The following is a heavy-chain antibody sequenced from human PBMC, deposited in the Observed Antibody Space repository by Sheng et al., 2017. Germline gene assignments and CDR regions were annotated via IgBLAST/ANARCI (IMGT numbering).Heavy chain of an antibody. V-gene: IGHV3-33*01. CDR2: IWYDGSNK. CDR3: ARDSSSGYDYYYYYGMDV. J-gene: IGHJ6*02. Sequence: QVQLVESGGGVVQPGRSLRLSCAASGFTFSSYGMHWVRQAPGKGLEWVAVIWYDGSNKYYADSVKGRFTISRDNSKNTLYLQMNSLRAEDTAVYYCARDSSSGYDYYYYYGMDVWGPRDH. CDR1: GFTFSSYG. D-gene: IGHD3-22*01.